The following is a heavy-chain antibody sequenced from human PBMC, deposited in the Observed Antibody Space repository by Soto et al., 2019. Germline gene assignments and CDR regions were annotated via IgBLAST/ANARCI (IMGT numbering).Heavy chain of an antibody. Sequence: SETLSLTCTVSGGSISSGGYYWSWIRQHPGKGLEWIGYIYYSGSTYYNPSLKSRVTISVDTSKNQFSLKLSSVTAADTAVYYCARGDYYYYYGMDVWGQGTTVTVSS. J-gene: IGHJ6*02. CDR3: ARGDYYYYYGMDV. CDR2: IYYSGST. CDR1: GGSISSGGYY. V-gene: IGHV4-31*03.